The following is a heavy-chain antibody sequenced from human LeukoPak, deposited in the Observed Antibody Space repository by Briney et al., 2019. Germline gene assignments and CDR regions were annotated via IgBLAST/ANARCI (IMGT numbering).Heavy chain of an antibody. CDR3: ARDLYYYDSSGYYIFDY. D-gene: IGHD3-22*01. J-gene: IGHJ4*02. V-gene: IGHV4-38-2*02. CDR2: IYHSGET. Sequence: SETLSLTCTVSDYSITRGYYWGWIRQPPGKGLEWIGNIYHSGETYYKSSLKSRVTISVDTSKNQFSLKLSSVTAADTVVYYCARDLYYYDSSGYYIFDYRGQGTLVTVSS. CDR1: DYSITRGYY.